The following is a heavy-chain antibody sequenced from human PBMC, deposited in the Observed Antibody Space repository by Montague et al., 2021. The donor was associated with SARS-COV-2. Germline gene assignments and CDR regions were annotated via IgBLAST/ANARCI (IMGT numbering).Heavy chain of an antibody. D-gene: IGHD3-10*01. CDR3: AKDHQNYYGSGSYYNYYYNGMDV. V-gene: IGHV3-33*06. CDR2: TWYDGSNK. CDR1: GFSFSSYG. J-gene: IGHJ6*02. Sequence: SRRLSLSASGFSFSSYGMHWVRQAPGKGLEWVAATWYDGSNKYYADSVKGRFTISRDNSKNTLSLQMNSLRAEDTAVYYCAKDHQNYYGSGSYYNYYYNGMDVWGQGTTVTVSS.